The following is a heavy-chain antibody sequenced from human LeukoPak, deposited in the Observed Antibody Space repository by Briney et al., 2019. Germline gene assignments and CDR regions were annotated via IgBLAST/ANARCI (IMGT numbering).Heavy chain of an antibody. V-gene: IGHV1-46*01. CDR3: ARDGDCSGGSCYSDVGRDAFDI. D-gene: IGHD2-15*01. Sequence: ASVKVSCKASGYTFTTYYMHWVRQAPGQGLEWMGIINPSGGGTTYAQEFQGRVTMTRDTSISTAYMELSRLRSDDTAVYYCARDGDCSGGSCYSDVGRDAFDIWGQGTMVTVSS. J-gene: IGHJ3*02. CDR1: GYTFTTYY. CDR2: INPSGGGT.